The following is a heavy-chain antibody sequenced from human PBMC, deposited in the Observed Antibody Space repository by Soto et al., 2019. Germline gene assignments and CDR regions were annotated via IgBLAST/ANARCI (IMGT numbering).Heavy chain of an antibody. CDR3: ATVDTAMVIEYYYGMDV. D-gene: IGHD5-18*01. J-gene: IGHJ6*02. CDR1: GGTFSSYA. Sequence: SVKVSCKASGGTFSSYAISWVRQAPGQGLEWMGGIIPIFGTANYAQKFQGRVTITADESTSTAYMELSSLRSEDTAVYYCATVDTAMVIEYYYGMDVWGQGTTVTVSS. CDR2: IIPIFGTA. V-gene: IGHV1-69*13.